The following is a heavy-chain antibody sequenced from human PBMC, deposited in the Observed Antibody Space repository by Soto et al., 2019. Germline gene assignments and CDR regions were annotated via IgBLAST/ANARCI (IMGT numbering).Heavy chain of an antibody. CDR3: AKEGGYSYGSFDY. V-gene: IGHV3-23*01. J-gene: IGHJ4*02. D-gene: IGHD5-18*01. Sequence: GGSLRLSCAASGFTFDDYAMHWVRQAPGKGLEWVSAISGSGGSTYYADSVKGQFTISRDNSKNTLYLQMNSLRAEDTAVYYCAKEGGYSYGSFDYWGQGTLVTVSS. CDR2: ISGSGGST. CDR1: GFTFDDYA.